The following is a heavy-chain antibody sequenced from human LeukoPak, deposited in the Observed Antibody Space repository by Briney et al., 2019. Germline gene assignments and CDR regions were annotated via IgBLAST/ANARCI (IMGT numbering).Heavy chain of an antibody. CDR3: ARVTGYMIEDYFDY. D-gene: IGHD3-22*01. CDR2: IYQSGST. CDR1: GYSITSGYY. V-gene: IGHV4-38-2*01. Sequence: PSETLSLTCAVSGYSITSGYYWAWIRQSPGKGPEWIGSIYQSGSTNYNPSLKSRVTISVDTSKNQFSLKLRSATAADTAVYYCARVTGYMIEDYFDYWGQGTLVTVSS. J-gene: IGHJ4*02.